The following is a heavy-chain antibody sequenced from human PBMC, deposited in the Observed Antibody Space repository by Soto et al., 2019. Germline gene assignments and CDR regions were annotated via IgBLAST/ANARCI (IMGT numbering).Heavy chain of an antibody. CDR2: IWYDGSNK. D-gene: IGHD4-17*01. CDR3: ARDRADYGDYYFDY. V-gene: IGHV3-33*01. Sequence: PGGSLRVSCAASGFTFSSYVMHWVRQSPGKGLEWVAVIWYDGSNKYYADSVKGRFTISRDNSKNTLYLQMNSLRAEDTAVYYCARDRADYGDYYFDYWGQGTLVTVSS. J-gene: IGHJ4*02. CDR1: GFTFSSYV.